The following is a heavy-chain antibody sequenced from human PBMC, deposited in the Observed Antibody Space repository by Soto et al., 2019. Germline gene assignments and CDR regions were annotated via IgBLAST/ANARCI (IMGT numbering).Heavy chain of an antibody. CDR3: ATSGGSGNDAFDI. J-gene: IGHJ3*02. CDR1: GFTFSSYA. Sequence: EVQLLESGGGLLQPGGSLRLSCAASGFTFSSYAMSWVRQAPGKGLEWVSALSGGGGSTYYADSVKGRFTISRDNSKNTLYLQMNNLRAEDTAVYYCATSGGSGNDAFDIWGQGTMVTVSS. CDR2: LSGGGGST. D-gene: IGHD2-15*01. V-gene: IGHV3-23*01.